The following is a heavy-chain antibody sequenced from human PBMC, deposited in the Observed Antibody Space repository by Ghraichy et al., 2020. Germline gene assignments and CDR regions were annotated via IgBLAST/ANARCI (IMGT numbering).Heavy chain of an antibody. Sequence: SQTLSLTCTVSGGSVSSGSYYWSWIRQPPGKGLEWIGYIYYSGSTNYNPPLKSRVTISVDTSKNQFSLKLSSVTAADTAVYYCARSHCSSTSCSNYYYYYYMDVWGKGTTVTVSS. D-gene: IGHD2-2*01. J-gene: IGHJ6*03. V-gene: IGHV4-61*01. CDR3: ARSHCSSTSCSNYYYYYYMDV. CDR1: GGSVSSGSYY. CDR2: IYYSGST.